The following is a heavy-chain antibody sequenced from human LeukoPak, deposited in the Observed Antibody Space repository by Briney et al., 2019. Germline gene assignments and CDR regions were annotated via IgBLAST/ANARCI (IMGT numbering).Heavy chain of an antibody. D-gene: IGHD3-3*01. V-gene: IGHV1-3*01. CDR2: INAGNGNT. CDR3: ARDYEGTYYDFWSGYPNWFDP. J-gene: IGHJ5*02. CDR1: GYTFTSYA. Sequence: ASVTVSCKASGYTFTSYAMHWVRQAPGQRLEWMGWINAGNGNTKYSQKFQGRVTITRDTSASTAYMELSSLRSEDTAVYYCARDYEGTYYDFWSGYPNWFDPWGQGTLVTVSS.